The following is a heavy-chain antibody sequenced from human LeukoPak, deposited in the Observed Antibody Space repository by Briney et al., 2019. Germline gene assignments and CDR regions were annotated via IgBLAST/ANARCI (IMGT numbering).Heavy chain of an antibody. D-gene: IGHD5-18*01. CDR3: ARVDTAMVESDY. V-gene: IGHV4-34*01. Sequence: SETLSLTCAVYGGSFSGYYWSWIRQPPGKGLEWIGEINHSGSTNYNPSLKSRVTTSVDTSKNQFPLKLSSVTAADTAVYSCARVDTAMVESDYWGQGTLVTVSS. CDR1: GGSFSGYY. CDR2: INHSGST. J-gene: IGHJ4*02.